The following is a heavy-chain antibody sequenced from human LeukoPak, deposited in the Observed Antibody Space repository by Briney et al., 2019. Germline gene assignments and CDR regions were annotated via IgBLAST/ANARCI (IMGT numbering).Heavy chain of an antibody. CDR2: ISWNSGSI. CDR3: AKDSSSSSFIYFQH. J-gene: IGHJ1*01. V-gene: IGHV3-9*03. Sequence: GGSLRLSCAASGFTFDDYAMQWVRQAPGKGMEGVSGISWNSGSIDYADSVKVRFTISRDNAKNSLYLQMNSLRADDMALYYCAKDSSSSSFIYFQHWGQGTLVTVSS. D-gene: IGHD6-6*01. CDR1: GFTFDDYA.